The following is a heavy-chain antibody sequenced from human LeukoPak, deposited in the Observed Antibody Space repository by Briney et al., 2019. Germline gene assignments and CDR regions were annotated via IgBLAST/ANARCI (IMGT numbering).Heavy chain of an antibody. CDR3: AKRGYSYGPDYLDS. Sequence: GGSLRLSCAASGFTFSSRAMSWVRQPPGPGLEWVSAVSGCGERTSYTDSAQGRCVISSAKAKNTVYLQMSNLRAEATAVYYFAKRGYSYGPDYLDSWGQGTLVTVSS. CDR1: GFTFSSRA. D-gene: IGHD5-18*01. V-gene: IGHV3-23*01. CDR2: VSGCGERT. J-gene: IGHJ4*02.